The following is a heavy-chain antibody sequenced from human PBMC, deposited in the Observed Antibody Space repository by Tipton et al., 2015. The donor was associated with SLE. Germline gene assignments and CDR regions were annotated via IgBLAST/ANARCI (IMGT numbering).Heavy chain of an antibody. CDR2: INHSGIT. CDR3: ARLRVVADTPDNFDY. V-gene: IGHV4-34*01. D-gene: IGHD2-15*01. CDR1: GGSFSGYS. J-gene: IGHJ4*02. Sequence: TLSLTCAVYGGSFSGYSYNWIRQPPGKGLEWIGQINHSGITHFNPSLKSRVTISVDTSRNQFSLRLTSVTAADTAVYYCARLRVVADTPDNFDYWGQGTLVTVSS.